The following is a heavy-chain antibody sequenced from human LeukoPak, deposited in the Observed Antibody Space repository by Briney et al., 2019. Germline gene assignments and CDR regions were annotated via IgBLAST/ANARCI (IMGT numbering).Heavy chain of an antibody. Sequence: GGSLRLSCAASGFTFSSYSMNWVRQAPRKGLEWVSSISSSSSYIYYADSVKGRFTISRDNAKNSLYLQMNSLRAEDTAVYYCARGRGYSYGYYFDYWGQGTLVTVSS. V-gene: IGHV3-21*01. J-gene: IGHJ4*02. D-gene: IGHD5-18*01. CDR1: GFTFSSYS. CDR3: ARGRGYSYGYYFDY. CDR2: ISSSSSYI.